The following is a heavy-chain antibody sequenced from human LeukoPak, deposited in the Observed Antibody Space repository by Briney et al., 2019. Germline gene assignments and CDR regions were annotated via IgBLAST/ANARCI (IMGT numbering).Heavy chain of an antibody. CDR3: ATEPRRGAAARIDY. D-gene: IGHD6-13*01. CDR2: FDPEDGET. V-gene: IGHV1-24*01. J-gene: IGHJ4*02. Sequence: ASVKVSCKVSGYTLTELSMHWVRQAPGKGLEWMGGFDPEDGETIYAQKFQSRVTMTEDTSTDTAYMELSSLRSEDTAVYYCATEPRRGAAARIDYWGQGTLVTVSS. CDR1: GYTLTELS.